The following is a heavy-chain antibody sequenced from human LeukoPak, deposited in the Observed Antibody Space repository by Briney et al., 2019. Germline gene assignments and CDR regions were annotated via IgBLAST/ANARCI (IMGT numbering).Heavy chain of an antibody. J-gene: IGHJ3*02. CDR3: ARAPLYYYDIPDPAMVFDI. Sequence: GGSLRLSCAASGFTFDDYGMSWVRQAPGKGLEWISGVNWNGGSTGYADSVKGRFTISRDNAKNTLYLQMNSLRAEDTAVYYCARAPLYYYDIPDPAMVFDIWGQGTMVTVSS. D-gene: IGHD3-22*01. CDR1: GFTFDDYG. CDR2: VNWNGGST. V-gene: IGHV3-20*04.